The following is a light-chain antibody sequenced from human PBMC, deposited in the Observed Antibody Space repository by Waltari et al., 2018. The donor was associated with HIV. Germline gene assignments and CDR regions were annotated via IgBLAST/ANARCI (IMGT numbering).Light chain of an antibody. J-gene: IGLJ2*01. CDR2: RNY. Sequence: QSVLTQPPSASGAPGQTVTISCSGSTANVETQWVYCYQQLPGTAPKLLIYRNYQRTYGFPDRFSSSKAGASASLIISGLRYEDEADYFCGLWDSTLKQWLFGGRTKLTVL. CDR3: GLWDSTLKQWL. CDR1: TANVETQW. V-gene: IGLV1-47*01.